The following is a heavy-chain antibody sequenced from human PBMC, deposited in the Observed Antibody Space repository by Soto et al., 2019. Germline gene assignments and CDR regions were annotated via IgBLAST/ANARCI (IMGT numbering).Heavy chain of an antibody. CDR1: GGTFSSYA. V-gene: IGHV1-69*01. J-gene: IGHJ6*02. Sequence: QVQLVQSGAEVKKPGSSVKVSCKASGGTFSSYALSWVRQAPGQGLEWRGGIIPSFGTANYAQKLQGRVTITADEPTSTGYMELSSLRTEDTAVYYCARNHGSLVPAATGGYFYYGLDVWGQGTTVIVSS. CDR3: ARNHGSLVPAATGGYFYYGLDV. CDR2: IIPSFGTA. D-gene: IGHD2-2*01.